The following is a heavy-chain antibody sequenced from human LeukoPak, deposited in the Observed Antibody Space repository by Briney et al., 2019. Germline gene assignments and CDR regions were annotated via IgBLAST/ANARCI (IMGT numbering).Heavy chain of an antibody. V-gene: IGHV1-2*02. CDR3: ARPPQLVTAPGTYNWFDP. D-gene: IGHD6-13*01. CDR1: GYTFTDYY. Sequence: GASVKVSCKASGYTFTDYYMHWVRQAPGQGLEWMGCINPNTGGTNYAQRFQGRVTMTRDTSISTAYMELTSLRSDDTAVYFCARPPQLVTAPGTYNWFDPWGQGTLVTVSS. CDR2: INPNTGGT. J-gene: IGHJ5*02.